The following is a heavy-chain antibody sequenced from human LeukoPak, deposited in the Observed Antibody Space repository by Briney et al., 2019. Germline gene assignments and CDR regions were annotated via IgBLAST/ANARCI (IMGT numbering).Heavy chain of an antibody. CDR2: IRQDGGDK. V-gene: IGHV3-7*01. D-gene: IGHD2-21*02. CDR3: ARYFDNTAYSWRRFDY. Sequence: GGSLRLSCAASGFSFSNFWMTWVRQAPGKGPEWLATIRQDGGDKWYLESAKGRFTISRDNAKNSLYLQMNGLRVEDTAVYYCARYFDNTAYSWRRFDYWGRGALVTVSS. CDR1: GFSFSNFW. J-gene: IGHJ4*02.